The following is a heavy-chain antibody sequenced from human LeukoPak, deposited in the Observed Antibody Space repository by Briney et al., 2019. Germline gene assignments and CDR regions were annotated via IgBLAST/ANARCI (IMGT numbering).Heavy chain of an antibody. CDR1: GFTFGDYA. D-gene: IGHD6-13*01. CDR2: IRSKAYGGTT. J-gene: IGHJ4*02. Sequence: HPGGSLRLSCTASGFTFGDYAMSWVRQAPGKGLEWVGFIRSKAYGGTTEYAASVKGRFTISRDDSKSIAYLQMNSLKTEDTAVYYCTREDYSSSWDRDFDYWGQGTLVTVSS. V-gene: IGHV3-49*04. CDR3: TREDYSSSWDRDFDY.